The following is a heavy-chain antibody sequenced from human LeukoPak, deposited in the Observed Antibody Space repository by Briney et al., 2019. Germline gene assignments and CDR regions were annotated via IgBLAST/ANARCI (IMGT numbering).Heavy chain of an antibody. J-gene: IGHJ5*01. CDR1: GLTFSSYG. Sequence: GGSLRLSCAASGLTFSSYGMHWVRQAPGKGLEWVAVIWYDGSNKYYADSVKGRFTISRDKSKNTLYLQMASLRAEETAVYYCGRELSKSTPDSCGPGTLVTVSS. D-gene: IGHD2-2*01. CDR2: IWYDGSNK. V-gene: IGHV3-33*01. CDR3: GRELSKSTPDS.